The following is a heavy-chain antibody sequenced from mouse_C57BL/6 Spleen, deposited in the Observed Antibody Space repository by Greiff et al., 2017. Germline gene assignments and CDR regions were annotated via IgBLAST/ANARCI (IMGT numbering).Heavy chain of an antibody. J-gene: IGHJ3*01. D-gene: IGHD2-4*01. CDR1: GFSLTSYA. CDR3: ARYDYDGVAWFAY. Sequence: VKLQESGPGLVAPSQSLSITCTVSGFSLTSYAISWVRQPPGKGLEWLGVIWTGGGTNYNSALKSGLSISKDNSKSQVFLKMNSLQTDDTARYYCARYDYDGVAWFAYWGQGTLVTVSA. V-gene: IGHV2-9-1*01. CDR2: IWTGGGT.